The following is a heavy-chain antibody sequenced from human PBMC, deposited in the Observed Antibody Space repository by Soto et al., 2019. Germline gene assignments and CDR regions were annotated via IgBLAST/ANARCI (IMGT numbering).Heavy chain of an antibody. CDR3: TTDWVSGIVVVTDPGIPEQHYLDE. D-gene: IGHD2-21*02. CDR1: GFTFSNAW. Sequence: GGSLRLSCAASGFTFSNAWMNWVRQAPGKGLEWVGRIKTKTDGGTTDYAAPVKGRFTISRDDSKNTLYLQMNSLKTEDTAVYYCTTDWVSGIVVVTDPGIPEQHYLDERGQGTQVTVTT. J-gene: IGHJ4*02. CDR2: IKTKTDGGTT. V-gene: IGHV3-15*07.